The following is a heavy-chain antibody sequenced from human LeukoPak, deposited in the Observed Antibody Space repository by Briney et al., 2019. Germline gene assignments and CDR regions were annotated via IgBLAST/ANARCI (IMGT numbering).Heavy chain of an antibody. J-gene: IGHJ4*02. CDR2: IYYSGST. V-gene: IGHV4-31*11. D-gene: IGHD6-13*01. Sequence: SETLSLTCAVYGGSFSGYYWSWIRQHPGKGLEWIGYIYYSGSTYYNPSLKSRVTISVDTSKNQFSLKLSSVTAADTAVYYCARDDGQQRSFDYWGQGTLVTVSS. CDR3: ARDDGQQRSFDY. CDR1: GGSFSGYY.